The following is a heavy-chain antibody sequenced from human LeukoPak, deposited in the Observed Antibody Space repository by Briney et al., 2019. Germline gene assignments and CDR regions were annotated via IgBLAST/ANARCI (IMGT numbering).Heavy chain of an antibody. D-gene: IGHD6-19*01. CDR1: GFAFSFYA. V-gene: IGHV3-23*01. Sequence: GSLRLSCAASGFAFSFYAISWLRQPPGKGLEWVSTINANSGTTSYAASVRGRFTISRDNSKNTLYLQVNTLRADDTATYYCAKPISGGLAVTADWFHPWGQGTLVVVSS. CDR2: INANSGTT. CDR3: AKPISGGLAVTADWFHP. J-gene: IGHJ5*01.